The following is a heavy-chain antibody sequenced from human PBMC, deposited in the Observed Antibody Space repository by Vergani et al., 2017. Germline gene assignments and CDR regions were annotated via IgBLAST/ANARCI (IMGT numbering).Heavy chain of an antibody. D-gene: IGHD2-15*01. CDR1: GFTFSSYA. J-gene: IGHJ3*01. CDR3: ARTGRGGDAFDV. Sequence: EVQLLESGGGLVQPGGSLRLSCAASGFTFSSYAMSWVRQAPGKGLEWVSAISGSGGSTYYADSVKGRFTISRDNSKNTLYLQMNSLGAEDTAVYYCARTGRGGDAFDVWGQGTMVTVSS. CDR2: ISGSGGST. V-gene: IGHV3-23*01.